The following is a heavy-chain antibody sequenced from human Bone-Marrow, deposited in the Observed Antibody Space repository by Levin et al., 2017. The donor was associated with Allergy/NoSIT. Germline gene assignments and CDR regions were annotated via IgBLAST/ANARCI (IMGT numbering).Heavy chain of an antibody. Sequence: GGSLRLSCAASGFTVSSNYMSWVRQAPGKGLEWVSVIYSGGSTYYADSVKGRFTISRDNSKNTLYLQMNSVRAEDTDVYYCARSVVVPAAELYYYYYYGMDVWGQGTTVTVSS. D-gene: IGHD2-2*01. CDR1: GFTVSSNY. CDR3: ARSVVVPAAELYYYYYYGMDV. V-gene: IGHV3-66*01. CDR2: IYSGGST. J-gene: IGHJ6*02.